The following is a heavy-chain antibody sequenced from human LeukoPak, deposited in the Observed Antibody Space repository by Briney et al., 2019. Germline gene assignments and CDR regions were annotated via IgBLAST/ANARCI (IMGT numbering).Heavy chain of an antibody. CDR1: GGSIASYY. V-gene: IGHV4-59*01. J-gene: IGHJ4*02. CDR3: ARYESGWYGY. Sequence: SETLSLTCTVSGGSIASYYWSWIRQPPGKGLEWIGYIYYSGSTNYNPSLKSRVTISVDTSKNQFSLKLSSVTAADTAVYYCARYESGWYGYWGQGTLVTVSS. D-gene: IGHD6-19*01. CDR2: IYYSGST.